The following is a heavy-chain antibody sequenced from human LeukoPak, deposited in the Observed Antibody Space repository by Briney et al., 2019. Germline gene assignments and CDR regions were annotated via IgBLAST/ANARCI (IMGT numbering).Heavy chain of an antibody. J-gene: IGHJ4*02. CDR3: ARLLLGQWPVPGGRALFFDY. CDR2: INHSGST. Sequence: SETLSLTCAVYGGSFSGYYWSWIRQPPGKGLEWIGEINHSGSTNYNPSLKSRVTISVDTSKNQFSLKLSSVTAADTAVYYCARLLLGQWPVPGGRALFFDYWGQGTLVTVSS. CDR1: GGSFSGYY. V-gene: IGHV4-34*01. D-gene: IGHD6-19*01.